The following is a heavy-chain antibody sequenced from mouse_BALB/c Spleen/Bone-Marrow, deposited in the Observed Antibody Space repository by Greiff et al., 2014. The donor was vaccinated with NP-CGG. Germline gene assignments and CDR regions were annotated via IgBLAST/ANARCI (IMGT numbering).Heavy chain of an antibody. D-gene: IGHD1-1*01. J-gene: IGHJ2*01. CDR2: SNPDNDGT. CDR1: GYTFTSYV. Sequence: VQLKQSGPEVVKPGASVKMSCKASGYTFTSYVMHWVKQKPGQGLEWIGYSNPDNDGTKYNEKFKGKATLTSDKSSSTAYMELSSLTSEDSAVYYCAREDYGSSPYYFDYWGQGTTPTVSS. CDR3: AREDYGSSPYYFDY. V-gene: IGHV1-14*01.